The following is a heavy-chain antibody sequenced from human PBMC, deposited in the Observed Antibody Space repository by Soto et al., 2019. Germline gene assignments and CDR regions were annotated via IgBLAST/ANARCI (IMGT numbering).Heavy chain of an antibody. CDR1: GFNFSSYA. CDR2: ISYDGSNK. Sequence: GGSMRLSCAASGFNFSSYAVHWVSKDTGKGLEWVAVISYDGSNKYYADSVKGRFTISRDNSKNTLYLQMNSLRAEDTAVYYCARDRPPPYYYDSSGYYGDGVYWGQGTLVTVSS. CDR3: ARDRPPPYYYDSSGYYGDGVY. J-gene: IGHJ4*02. D-gene: IGHD3-22*01. V-gene: IGHV3-30-3*01.